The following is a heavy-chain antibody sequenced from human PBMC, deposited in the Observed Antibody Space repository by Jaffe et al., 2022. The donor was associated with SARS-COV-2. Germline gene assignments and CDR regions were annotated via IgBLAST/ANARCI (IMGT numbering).Heavy chain of an antibody. CDR2: ISYDGSNK. Sequence: QVQLVESGGGVVQPGRSLRLSCAASGFTFNDYGMHWVRQAPGKGLEWVAVISYDGSNKYYADSVKGRFTISRDNSKNTLYLQMNSLRAEDTAVYYCAKNLMTTVVTPVVDYWGQGTLVTVSS. CDR1: GFTFNDYG. J-gene: IGHJ4*02. D-gene: IGHD4-17*01. V-gene: IGHV3-30*18. CDR3: AKNLMTTVVTPVVDY.